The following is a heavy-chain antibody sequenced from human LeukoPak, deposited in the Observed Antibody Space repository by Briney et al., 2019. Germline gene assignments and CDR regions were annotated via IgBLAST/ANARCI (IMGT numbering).Heavy chain of an antibody. CDR3: ASREDGDY. J-gene: IGHJ4*02. D-gene: IGHD1-26*01. CDR2: ISSSSSTI. V-gene: IGHV3-48*01. CDR1: GFTFSSYS. Sequence: GGSLRLSCAASGFTFSSYSMNWVLQAPGKGLEWVSYISSSSSTIYYADSVKGRFTISRDNAKNSLYLQMNSLRAEDTAVYYCASREDGDYWGQGTLVTVSS.